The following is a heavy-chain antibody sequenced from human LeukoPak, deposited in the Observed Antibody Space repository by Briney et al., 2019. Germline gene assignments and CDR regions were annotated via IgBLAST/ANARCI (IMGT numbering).Heavy chain of an antibody. CDR1: GGSFSGYY. CDR3: ARDSSAWWFDP. Sequence: PSETLSLTCAVYGGSFSGYYWSWIRQPPGKGLEWIGEINHSGSTNYNPSLKSRVTISVDTSKNQFSLKLSSVTAADTAVYYCARDSSAWWFDPWGQGTLVTVSS. CDR2: INHSGST. V-gene: IGHV4-34*01. J-gene: IGHJ5*02.